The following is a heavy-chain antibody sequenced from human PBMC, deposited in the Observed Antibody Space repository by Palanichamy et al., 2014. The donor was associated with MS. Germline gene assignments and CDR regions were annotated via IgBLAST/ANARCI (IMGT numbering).Heavy chain of an antibody. Sequence: EVELVESGGGLVQSGGPVRLSCAASGFTFTNYWMHWVRQAPGKGLVWVSRINIDETDITYADSVKGRFTISRDNAKNTLYLQMNSLRAEDTAVYYCAKEVAVGNGALDIWGQGTMVTVSS. CDR2: INIDETDI. D-gene: IGHD6-13*01. V-gene: IGHV3-74*01. CDR1: GFTFTNYW. J-gene: IGHJ3*02. CDR3: AKEVAVGNGALDI.